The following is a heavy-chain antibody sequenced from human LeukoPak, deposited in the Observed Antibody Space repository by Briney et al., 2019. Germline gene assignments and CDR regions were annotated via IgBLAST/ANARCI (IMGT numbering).Heavy chain of an antibody. D-gene: IGHD3-22*01. J-gene: IGHJ4*02. CDR1: GGSIIGYY. Sequence: SETLSLTCTVSGGSIIGYYWSWIRQSPGKGLEWVGYIYYSGRTNYNPSLKSRVTISVDTSKNQFSLTLSSVTAADAAIYYCARISGYLTYWGQGTLVTVSS. V-gene: IGHV4-59*01. CDR3: ARISGYLTY. CDR2: IYYSGRT.